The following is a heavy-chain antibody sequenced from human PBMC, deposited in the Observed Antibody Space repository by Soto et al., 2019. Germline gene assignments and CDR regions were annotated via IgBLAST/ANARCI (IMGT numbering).Heavy chain of an antibody. Sequence: EVQLLESGGGLVQPGGSLRLSCAASGFTFSSYAMRWVRQAPGKGLEWVSRISGSGGSTYYADSVKGRFTISGDNPKNSRYLQMNTLRAEDTAVYYCAKSCTRTSCYMAKWFDPWGQGSLLTVSS. D-gene: IGHD2-2*02. CDR1: GFTFSSYA. V-gene: IGHV3-23*01. CDR2: ISGSGGST. CDR3: AKSCTRTSCYMAKWFDP. J-gene: IGHJ5*02.